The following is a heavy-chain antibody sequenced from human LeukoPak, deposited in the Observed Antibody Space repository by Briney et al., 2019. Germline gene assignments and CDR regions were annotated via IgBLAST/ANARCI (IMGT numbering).Heavy chain of an antibody. CDR3: ARGGDPGFYSPEYYFDY. J-gene: IGHJ4*02. CDR1: GFTFSSYW. D-gene: IGHD2-21*01. Sequence: GGSLRLSCAASGFTFSSYWMHWVRQAPGKGLVWVSRINSDGSSTSYADSVKGRFTISRDNAKNTLYLQMNSLRAEDTAVYYCARGGDPGFYSPEYYFDYWGQGTLVTVSS. CDR2: INSDGSST. V-gene: IGHV3-74*01.